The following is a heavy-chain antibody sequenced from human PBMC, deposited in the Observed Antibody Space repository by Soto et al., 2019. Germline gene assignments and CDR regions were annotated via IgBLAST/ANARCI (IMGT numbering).Heavy chain of an antibody. CDR3: ARDRIVVVPVRTRRNWFGP. CDR1: GGCFSGYY. V-gene: IGHV4-34*01. Sequence: SETLSLTCAVYGGCFSGYYWSWIRQPPGKGLEWIGEINHSGSTNYNPSLKSRVTISVDTSKNQFSLKLSSVTAADTAVYYCARDRIVVVPVRTRRNWFGPWGQGTLVTVSS. D-gene: IGHD2-2*01. CDR2: INHSGST. J-gene: IGHJ5*02.